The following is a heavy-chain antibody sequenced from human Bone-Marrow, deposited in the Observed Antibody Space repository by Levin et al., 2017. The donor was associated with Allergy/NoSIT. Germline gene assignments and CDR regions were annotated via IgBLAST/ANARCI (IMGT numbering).Heavy chain of an antibody. Sequence: PGGSLRLSCAASGFTFDDYAMHWVRQAPGKGPEWVSGITWNSGSMQYADSVKGRFTISRDNAKNSLYLQMNSLRPEDTAFYYCAKDIGGPDYSNFYGTDVWGQGTTVTVSS. CDR1: GFTFDDYA. J-gene: IGHJ6*02. CDR3: AKDIGGPDYSNFYGTDV. CDR2: ITWNSGSM. V-gene: IGHV3-9*01. D-gene: IGHD4-11*01.